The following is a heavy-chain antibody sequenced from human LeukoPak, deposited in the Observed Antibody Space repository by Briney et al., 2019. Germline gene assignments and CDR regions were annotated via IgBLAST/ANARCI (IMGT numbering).Heavy chain of an antibody. CDR3: ARRWNYKDSFDI. Sequence: PSETLSLTCTVSGGFISSGTHYWTWIRQPVGKGLEWLGRIFTSGSPTYNSSLESRLTISFDKSKNQFFLRLNSVTAADTAVYYCARRWNYKDSFDIWGQGTLVTVSS. V-gene: IGHV4-61*02. J-gene: IGHJ4*02. CDR2: IFTSGSP. CDR1: GGFISSGTHY. D-gene: IGHD3-22*01.